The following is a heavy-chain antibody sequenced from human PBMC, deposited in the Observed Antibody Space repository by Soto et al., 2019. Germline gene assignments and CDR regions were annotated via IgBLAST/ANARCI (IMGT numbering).Heavy chain of an antibody. D-gene: IGHD2-15*01. CDR3: APLSVSLSGPYGIHV. V-gene: IGHV4-39*01. Sequence: LETLSLTCSVSGYSVTSSDYYWAWIRQPPGKGLEWIGSMFYSGLTYYNPSLKSRVTLSVDTSKNQFSVRLNSVTAADTAVYYCAPLSVSLSGPYGIHVWGQGTTVTVSS. CDR2: MFYSGLT. CDR1: GYSVTSSDYY. J-gene: IGHJ6*02.